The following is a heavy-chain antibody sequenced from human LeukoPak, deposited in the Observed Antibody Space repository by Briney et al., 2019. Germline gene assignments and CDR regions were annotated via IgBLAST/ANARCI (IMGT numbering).Heavy chain of an antibody. D-gene: IGHD6-19*01. CDR1: GYTFTSYY. V-gene: IGHV1-46*01. Sequence: ASVKVSCKASGYTFTSYYMHWVRQAPGQGLEWMGIINPSGGSTSYAQKFQGRVTMTRDTSTSTVYMELSSLRSEDTAVYYCARDRFSSGWYNWFDHWGQGTLVTVSS. J-gene: IGHJ5*02. CDR2: INPSGGST. CDR3: ARDRFSSGWYNWFDH.